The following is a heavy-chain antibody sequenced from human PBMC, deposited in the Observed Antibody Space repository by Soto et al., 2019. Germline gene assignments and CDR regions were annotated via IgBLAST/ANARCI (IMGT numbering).Heavy chain of an antibody. CDR1: GASVSHGY. D-gene: IGHD3-22*01. CDR2: MYFGGSF. Sequence: QMQLQASGPGLVKPSETLSLTCNVSGASVSHGYWSWIRQPPGKALEWIGFMYFGGSFNYNPSLTSRATLSVETSKNPFSMKLTSVTASDTAVYYCARSYYDSTGFAVDPWGQGTLVTVSS. J-gene: IGHJ5*02. V-gene: IGHV4-59*02. CDR3: ARSYYDSTGFAVDP.